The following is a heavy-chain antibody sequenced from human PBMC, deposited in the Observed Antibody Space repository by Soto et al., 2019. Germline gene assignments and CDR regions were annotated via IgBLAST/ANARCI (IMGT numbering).Heavy chain of an antibody. CDR2: IIPIFGTA. Sequence: ASVKVSCKASGGTFSSYAISWVRQAPGQGLEWMGGIIPIFGTANYAQKFQGRVTITADESTSTAYMELSSLRSEDTAVYYCARDRTPGVGATTYYGMDVWGQGTTVTVSS. V-gene: IGHV1-69*13. CDR1: GGTFSSYA. J-gene: IGHJ6*02. D-gene: IGHD1-26*01. CDR3: ARDRTPGVGATTYYGMDV.